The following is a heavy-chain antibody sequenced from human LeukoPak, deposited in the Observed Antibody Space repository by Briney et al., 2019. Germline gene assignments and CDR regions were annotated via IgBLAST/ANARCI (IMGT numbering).Heavy chain of an antibody. Sequence: PSETLSLTCAVYGGSFSGYYWGWIRQPPGKGLEWIGSIYHSGRTYYNPSLKSRVTISVDTSKNQFSLKLNSVTAADTAVYYCARGGDSSGYSHDYWGQGTLVTVSS. CDR1: GGSFSGYY. CDR3: ARGGDSSGYSHDY. V-gene: IGHV4-38-2*01. D-gene: IGHD3-22*01. J-gene: IGHJ4*02. CDR2: IYHSGRT.